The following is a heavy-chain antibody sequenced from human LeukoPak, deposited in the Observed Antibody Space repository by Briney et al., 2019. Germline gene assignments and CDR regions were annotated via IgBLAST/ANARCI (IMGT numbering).Heavy chain of an antibody. J-gene: IGHJ4*01. D-gene: IGHD3-10*01. CDR1: GFTFSSYW. CDR2: IKQDGSEK. CDR3: AREGPGLWFGELLNYFDY. Sequence: PGGSLRLSCAASGFTFSSYWMSWVRQAPGKGLEWVANIKQDGSEKYYVDSVKGRFTISRDNAKNSLYLQMNSLRAEDTAVYYCAREGPGLWFGELLNYFDYWGQEPWSPSPQ. V-gene: IGHV3-7*01.